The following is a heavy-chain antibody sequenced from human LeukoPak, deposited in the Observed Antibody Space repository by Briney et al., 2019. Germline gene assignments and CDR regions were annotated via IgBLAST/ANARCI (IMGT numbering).Heavy chain of an antibody. J-gene: IGHJ5*02. CDR3: ARGGIAAAALYNWFDP. V-gene: IGHV4-4*02. CDR1: GGSISSSNW. CDR2: IYHSGST. D-gene: IGHD6-13*01. Sequence: PSGTLSLTCAVSGGSISSSNWWGWVRQPPGKGLERIGEIYHSGSTDYNPSLKSRVTISVDKSKNQFSLKLSSVTAADTAVYYCARGGIAAAALYNWFDPWGQGTLVTVSS.